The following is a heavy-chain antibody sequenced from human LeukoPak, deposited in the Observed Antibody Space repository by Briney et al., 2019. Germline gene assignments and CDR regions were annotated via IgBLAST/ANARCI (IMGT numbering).Heavy chain of an antibody. CDR3: ARVTSIGSRAGY. CDR2: ISSSSTI. D-gene: IGHD2-2*01. V-gene: IGHV3-48*04. Sequence: GGSLRLSCAASGFTFSSYSMNWVRQAPGKGLEWVSYISSSSTIYYADSVKGRFTTSRDNAKNSLYLQMNSLRAEDTAVYYCARVTSIGSRAGYWGQGTLVTVSS. CDR1: GFTFSSYS. J-gene: IGHJ4*02.